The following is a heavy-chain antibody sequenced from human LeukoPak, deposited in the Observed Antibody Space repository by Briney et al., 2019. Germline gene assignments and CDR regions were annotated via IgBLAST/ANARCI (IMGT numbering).Heavy chain of an antibody. J-gene: IGHJ4*02. D-gene: IGHD6-13*01. V-gene: IGHV3-48*02. Sequence: PGGSLRLSCAASGFTFSSYSMNWVRQAPGKGLEWVSYISSSSSTIYYADSVKGRFTISRDNAKNSLSLQMNSLRDEDTAVYYCARETPDSSSWTAFDFWGQGTLVTVSS. CDR1: GFTFSSYS. CDR2: ISSSSSTI. CDR3: ARETPDSSSWTAFDF.